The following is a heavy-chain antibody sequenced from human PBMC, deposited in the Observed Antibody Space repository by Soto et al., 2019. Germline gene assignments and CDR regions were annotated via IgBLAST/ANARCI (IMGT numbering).Heavy chain of an antibody. CDR1: AVSIRSVSYY. D-gene: IGHD3-9*01. CDR3: GRLEGLATISYYFDY. CDR2: VYYSGST. Sequence: VSHPGSLSAVSIRSVSYYWSRVRHPPGKGLEWIGSVYYSGSTYYNPSLESRVTISVDKSKNQFSLKLMSLFAADTAVYYCGRLEGLATISYYFDYWGQGALVTVSS. V-gene: IGHV4-39*01. J-gene: IGHJ4*02.